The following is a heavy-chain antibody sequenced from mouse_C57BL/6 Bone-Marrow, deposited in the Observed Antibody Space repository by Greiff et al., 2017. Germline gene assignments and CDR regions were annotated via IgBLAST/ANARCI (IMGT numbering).Heavy chain of an antibody. CDR1: GFTFSSYG. J-gene: IGHJ2*01. V-gene: IGHV5-6*01. Sequence: EVHLVESGGDLVKPGGSLKLSCAASGFTFSSYGMYWVRPTPDKRLEWVATISSGGSYTYSPDSGKGRFTSSRDKSKNTPYLKMSSLKTEDTAMYYCAREVVGNYFDEWGQGNTLTVSS. CDR2: ISSGGSYT. CDR3: AREVVGNYFDE.